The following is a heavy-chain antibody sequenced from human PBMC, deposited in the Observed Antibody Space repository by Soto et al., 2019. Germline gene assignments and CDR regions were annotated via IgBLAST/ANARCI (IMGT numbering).Heavy chain of an antibody. CDR1: GYTFTSYG. J-gene: IGHJ5*02. CDR3: ARDILVAPANRRFDP. V-gene: IGHV1-18*01. D-gene: IGHD3-22*01. Sequence: ASVKVSCKTSGYTFTSYGMSWVRQAPGQGLEWMAWISGYNGDTNYAQKFQGRLTVTTDTSTTTAYMELRSLTSDDTAVYFCARDILVAPANRRFDPWGQGTLVTVSS. CDR2: ISGYNGDT.